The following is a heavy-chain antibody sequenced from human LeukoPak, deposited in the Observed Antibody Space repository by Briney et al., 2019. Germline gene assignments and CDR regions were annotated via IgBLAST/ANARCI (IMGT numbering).Heavy chain of an antibody. CDR3: ARVSRDPYDSSGYYFGY. Sequence: ASVKVSCKASGYTFTSYGISWVRQAPGQGLEWMGWISAYNGNTNYAQKLQGRVTMTTDTSTSTAYMELSSLRSEDTAVYYCARVSRDPYDSSGYYFGYWGQGTLVTVSS. CDR2: ISAYNGNT. CDR1: GYTFTSYG. D-gene: IGHD3-22*01. J-gene: IGHJ4*02. V-gene: IGHV1-18*01.